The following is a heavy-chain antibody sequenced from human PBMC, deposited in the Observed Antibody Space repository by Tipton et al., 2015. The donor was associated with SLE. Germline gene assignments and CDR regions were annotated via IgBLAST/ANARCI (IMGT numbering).Heavy chain of an antibody. CDR3: AKRGRWDHFDY. CDR1: GYSFTSYW. V-gene: IGHV5-51*01. Sequence: VQLVQSGAEVKKPGESLKISCKGSGYSFTSYWIGWVRQMPGKGLEWMGTIYPGDSDTRYSRSFQGQVTISADKSTSTAYRQWSSLRASDPAMYYCAKRGRWDHFDYWGQGTLVTVSS. CDR2: IYPGDSDT. D-gene: IGHD1-26*01. J-gene: IGHJ4*02.